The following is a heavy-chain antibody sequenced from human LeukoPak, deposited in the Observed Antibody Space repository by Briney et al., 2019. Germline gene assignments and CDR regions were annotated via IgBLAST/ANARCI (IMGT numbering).Heavy chain of an antibody. Sequence: PGRSLRLSCAASGFTFSSYAMHWVRQAPGKGLEWVAVISYDGSIKSYADSVKGRFTISRDNSKNTLYLQMNSLRAEDTAVYSCARNRGATGYYWVDYWGQGTLVTVSS. V-gene: IGHV3-30*04. J-gene: IGHJ4*02. CDR3: ARNRGATGYYWVDY. CDR2: ISYDGSIK. D-gene: IGHD3-22*01. CDR1: GFTFSSYA.